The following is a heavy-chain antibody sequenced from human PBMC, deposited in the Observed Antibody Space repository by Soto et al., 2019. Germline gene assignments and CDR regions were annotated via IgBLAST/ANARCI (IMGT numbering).Heavy chain of an antibody. V-gene: IGHV3-13*05. Sequence: EVQLVESGGDLVQPGGSLRLSCAASGFTFSSYDMHWVRQAAGKGLEWVSAFGTAGDPYYTDSAKGRFTISRENAQNSLFLQMNSLRAGDTAVYYCARGSFGAGSFRAYMDVWGRGTTVTVSS. CDR1: GFTFSSYD. D-gene: IGHD3-10*01. J-gene: IGHJ6*03. CDR2: FGTAGDP. CDR3: ARGSFGAGSFRAYMDV.